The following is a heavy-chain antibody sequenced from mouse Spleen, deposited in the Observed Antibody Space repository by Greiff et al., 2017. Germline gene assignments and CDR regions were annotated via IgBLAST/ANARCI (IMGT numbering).Heavy chain of an antibody. CDR2: ILPGSDSI. J-gene: IGHJ2*01. CDR1: GYTFTGHW. Sequence: QVQLQQSGAELMKPGASVKLSCKTTGYTFTGHWIEWVKQRPGHGLEWIGEILPGSDSINYNEKFKGRATFTADTSSNTAYMQLSSLTTEDSAIYYCAPSFDYWGQGTTLTVSS. CDR3: APSFDY. V-gene: IGHV1-9*01.